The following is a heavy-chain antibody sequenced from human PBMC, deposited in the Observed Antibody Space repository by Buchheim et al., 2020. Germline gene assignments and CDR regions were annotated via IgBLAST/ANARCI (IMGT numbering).Heavy chain of an antibody. V-gene: IGHV3-33*01. CDR2: IWYDGSNK. Sequence: QVQLVESGGGVVQPGRSLRLSCAASGFTFSSYGMHWVRQAPGKGLEWVAVIWYDGSNKYYADSVKGRFTISRDNSKNTLYLQMNSLRAEDTAVYYCAREMITFGRVTPMDVWGQGTT. J-gene: IGHJ6*02. CDR1: GFTFSSYG. D-gene: IGHD3-16*01. CDR3: AREMITFGRVTPMDV.